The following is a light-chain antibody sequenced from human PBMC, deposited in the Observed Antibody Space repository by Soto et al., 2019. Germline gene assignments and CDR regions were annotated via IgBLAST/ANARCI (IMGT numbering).Light chain of an antibody. CDR3: QQFNRYPRS. Sequence: AIQLTQSPSSLSASVGDRVTITCRASQGISSALAWYQQKPGKAPKLLIYDASSLESGVPSRFSRSGSGTAFMLRMRSLQPEDFGPYNSQQFNRYPRSFGGVTMVEIK. CDR2: DAS. J-gene: IGKJ4*01. CDR1: QGISSA. V-gene: IGKV1-13*02.